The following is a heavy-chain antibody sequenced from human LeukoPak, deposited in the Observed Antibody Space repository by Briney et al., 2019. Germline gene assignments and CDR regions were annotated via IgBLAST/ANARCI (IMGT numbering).Heavy chain of an antibody. V-gene: IGHV4-38-2*01. Sequence: PSETLSLTCAVSGYSISSGYYWGWIRQPPGKGLEWIGEINHSGSTNYNPSLKSRVTISVDTSKNQFSLKLSSVTAADTAVYYCWVRSRPRFFDYWGQGTLVTVSS. D-gene: IGHD5-12*01. CDR2: INHSGST. J-gene: IGHJ4*02. CDR1: GYSISSGYY. CDR3: WVRSRPRFFDY.